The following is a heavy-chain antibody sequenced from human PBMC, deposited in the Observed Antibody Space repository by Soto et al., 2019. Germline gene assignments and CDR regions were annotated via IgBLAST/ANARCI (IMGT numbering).Heavy chain of an antibody. CDR3: ARDKRRGVAAAATVIDY. Sequence: GGSLRLSCAASGFTFSSSAMHWVRQAPGKGQEWVAVISYDGSNKYYADSVKGRFTISRDNSKNTLYLQMNSLRAEDTAMYYCARDKRRGVAAAATVIDYWGQVTLVTVSS. D-gene: IGHD6-25*01. CDR2: ISYDGSNK. CDR1: GFTFSSSA. V-gene: IGHV3-30-3*01. J-gene: IGHJ4*02.